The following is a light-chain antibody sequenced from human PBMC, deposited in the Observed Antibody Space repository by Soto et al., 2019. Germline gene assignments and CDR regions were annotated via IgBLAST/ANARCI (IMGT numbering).Light chain of an antibody. CDR1: QSVSSY. Sequence: EIVLTQSPATLSLSPGEGATLSCRASQSVSSYLAWYQQKPGQAPRLLIYDASNRATGIPARFSGSGSGTDVTLTISSLEPEDFAVYYCQQRSNWPPITFGKGTRLEIK. CDR2: DAS. V-gene: IGKV3-11*01. CDR3: QQRSNWPPIT. J-gene: IGKJ5*01.